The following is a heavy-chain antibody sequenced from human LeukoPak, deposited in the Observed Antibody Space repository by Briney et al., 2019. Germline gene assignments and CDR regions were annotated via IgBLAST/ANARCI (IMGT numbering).Heavy chain of an antibody. CDR1: GFTFSSYG. Sequence: PGGSLRLSCAASGFTFSSYGMHWVRQAPGKGLEWVAVISYDGSNKYYADSVKGRFTISRDNSKNTLYLQMNSLRAEDTAVYYCAKVGPDYDFWSGYPKTFDYWGQGTLVTVSS. CDR2: ISYDGSNK. V-gene: IGHV3-30*18. CDR3: AKVGPDYDFWSGYPKTFDY. D-gene: IGHD3-3*01. J-gene: IGHJ4*02.